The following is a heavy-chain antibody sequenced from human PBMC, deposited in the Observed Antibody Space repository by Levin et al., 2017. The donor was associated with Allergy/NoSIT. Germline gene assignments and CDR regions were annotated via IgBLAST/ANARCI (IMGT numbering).Heavy chain of an antibody. J-gene: IGHJ3*02. Sequence: SLKISCAASGFTFDDYAMHWVRQAPGKGLEWVSGISWNSGSIGYADSVKGRFTISRDNAKNSLYLQMNSLRAEDTALYYCAKDSYYGDYVGAFDIWGQGTMVTVSS. CDR3: AKDSYYGDYVGAFDI. CDR2: ISWNSGSI. V-gene: IGHV3-9*01. CDR1: GFTFDDYA. D-gene: IGHD4-17*01.